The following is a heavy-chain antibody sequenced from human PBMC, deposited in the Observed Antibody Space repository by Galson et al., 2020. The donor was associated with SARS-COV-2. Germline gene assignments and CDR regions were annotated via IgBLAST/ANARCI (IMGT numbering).Heavy chain of an antibody. CDR2: IISSSSYI. J-gene: IGHJ6*02. D-gene: IGHD5-12*01. CDR3: ARGLEVDIVARATTRYYYDGMDV. V-gene: IGHV3-21*01. CDR1: GFTFSSYS. Sequence: GGSLRLSCAASGFTFSSYSMNWVRQAPGKGLEWVSSIISSSSYIYYADSVKGRFTISRDNAKNSLYLQMNSLRAEDTAVYYCARGLEVDIVARATTRYYYDGMDVWGQGTMVTVSS.